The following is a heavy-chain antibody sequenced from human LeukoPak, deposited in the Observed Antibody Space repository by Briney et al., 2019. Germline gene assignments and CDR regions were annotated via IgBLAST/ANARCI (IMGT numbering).Heavy chain of an antibody. CDR1: GFIVSNSY. CDR2: LHTGGRT. CDR3: ARSIAAAGAFDI. D-gene: IGHD6-13*01. V-gene: IGHV3-53*01. Sequence: GGSLRLSCAASGFIVSNSYMSWVRQAPGKGLEWVSVLHTGGRTFYADSVMGRFTISTDNSKNTLFLQMNSLRAEDTAVYYCARSIAAAGAFDIWGQGTMVIVSS. J-gene: IGHJ3*02.